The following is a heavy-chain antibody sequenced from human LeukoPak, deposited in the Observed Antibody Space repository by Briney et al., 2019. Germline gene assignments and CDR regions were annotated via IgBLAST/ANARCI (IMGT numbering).Heavy chain of an antibody. D-gene: IGHD6-6*01. Sequence: TGGSLRLSCSVSGFTFSSYAMTWVRQAPGKGLEWVSTIRGSGANSYYADSVKGRFTISRDNSKNTLYLQMNSLRAEDTAVYYCARGSRPNYYYGMDVWGQGTTVTVSS. J-gene: IGHJ6*02. V-gene: IGHV3-23*01. CDR3: ARGSRPNYYYGMDV. CDR2: IRGSGANS. CDR1: GFTFSSYA.